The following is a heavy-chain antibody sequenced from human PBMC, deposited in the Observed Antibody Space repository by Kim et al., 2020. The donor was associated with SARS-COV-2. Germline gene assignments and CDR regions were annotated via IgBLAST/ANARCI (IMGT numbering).Heavy chain of an antibody. CDR1: GFTFSSYA. CDR3: AKDGITMIVVAYYYVMDV. D-gene: IGHD3-22*01. J-gene: IGHJ6*02. V-gene: IGHV3-23*01. Sequence: GGSLRLSCAASGFTFSSYAMSWVRQAPGKGLEWVSAISGSGGSTYYADSVKGRFTISRDNSKNTLYLQMNSLRAEDTAVYYCAKDGITMIVVAYYYVMDVWGQGTTVTVSS. CDR2: ISGSGGST.